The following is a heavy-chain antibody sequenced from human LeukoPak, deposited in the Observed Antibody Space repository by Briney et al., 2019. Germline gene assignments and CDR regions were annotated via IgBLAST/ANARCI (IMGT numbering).Heavy chain of an antibody. V-gene: IGHV3-7*01. J-gene: IGHJ6*02. CDR1: GFTFSSYW. D-gene: IGHD3-10*01. CDR3: ARPSGSGSYNGMDV. CDR2: IKLDGSEK. Sequence: LTGGSLRLSCAASGFTFSSYWMSWVRQAPGKGLEWVANIKLDGSEKYYVDSVKGRFTISRDNAKNSLYLQMHSLRAEDPAVYHCARPSGSGSYNGMDVWGQGTTVTVSS.